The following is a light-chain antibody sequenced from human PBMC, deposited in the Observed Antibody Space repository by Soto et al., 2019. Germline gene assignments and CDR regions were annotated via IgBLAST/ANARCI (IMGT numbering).Light chain of an antibody. CDR1: QSVSSSY. J-gene: IGKJ1*01. CDR3: QQYGSPVT. V-gene: IGKV3-20*01. Sequence: EIVLTQSPGTLSLSPGERATLSCRASQSVSSSYLAWYQQKPGQAPRLLIYGASSRATGIPDRFSGSGSGTDFTLTNSRLEPEDFAVYYCQQYGSPVTFGQGTKVEIK. CDR2: GAS.